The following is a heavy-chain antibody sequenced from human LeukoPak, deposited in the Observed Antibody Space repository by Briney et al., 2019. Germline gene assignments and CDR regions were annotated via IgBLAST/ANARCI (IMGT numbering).Heavy chain of an antibody. CDR3: AKASGRKYYYYGMDV. Sequence: GGSLRLSCAASGFAFSSYAMSWVRQAPGKGLEWVSAISGSGGSTYYADSVKGRFTISRDNSKNTLYLQMNSLRAEDTAVYYCAKASGRKYYYYGMDVWGQGTTVTVSS. D-gene: IGHD2-15*01. CDR1: GFAFSSYA. J-gene: IGHJ6*02. V-gene: IGHV3-23*01. CDR2: ISGSGGST.